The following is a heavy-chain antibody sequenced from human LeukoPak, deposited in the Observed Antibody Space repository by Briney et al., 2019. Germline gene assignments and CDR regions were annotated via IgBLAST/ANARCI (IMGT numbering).Heavy chain of an antibody. CDR2: ISYDGSSK. Sequence: GGSLRLSCAGSGFTFSGYTIHWVRQAPGKGLEWVAVISYDGSSKYYADSVKGRFTISRDNSKNTLYLQMNSLRAEDTAVYCCAKAGGWYAPFDYWGQGTLVTVSS. V-gene: IGHV3-30-3*01. D-gene: IGHD6-19*01. J-gene: IGHJ4*02. CDR3: AKAGGWYAPFDY. CDR1: GFTFSGYT.